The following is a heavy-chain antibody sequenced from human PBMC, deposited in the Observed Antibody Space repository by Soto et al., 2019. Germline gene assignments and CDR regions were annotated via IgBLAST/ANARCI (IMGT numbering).Heavy chain of an antibody. V-gene: IGHV5-51*01. CDR1: GYTFSTYW. J-gene: IGHJ3*01. CDR2: IYPGDSDT. D-gene: IGHD2-15*01. Sequence: GESLKISCEASGYTFSTYWIAWVRQSPGKGLEWMAIIYPGDSDTRYSPSFQGHVTISADNSISTAYLQLTSLKASDTAIYFCARLPASGNPNGGALDVRGQGTVVTVSS. CDR3: ARLPASGNPNGGALDV.